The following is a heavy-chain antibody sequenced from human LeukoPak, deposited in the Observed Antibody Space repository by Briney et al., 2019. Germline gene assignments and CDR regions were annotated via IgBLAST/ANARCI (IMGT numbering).Heavy chain of an antibody. CDR3: ARASIAVAGTSWFDP. Sequence: GGSLRLSCAASGFTFSSYAMHRVRQAPGKGLEWVAVISYDGSNKYYADSVKGRFTISRDNSKNTLYLQMNSLRAEDTAVYYCARASIAVAGTSWFDPWGQGTLVTVSS. V-gene: IGHV3-30-3*01. CDR2: ISYDGSNK. J-gene: IGHJ5*02. CDR1: GFTFSSYA. D-gene: IGHD6-19*01.